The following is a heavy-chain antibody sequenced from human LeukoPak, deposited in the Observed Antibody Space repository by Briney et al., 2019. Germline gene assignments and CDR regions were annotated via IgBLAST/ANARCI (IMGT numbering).Heavy chain of an antibody. Sequence: GGSLRPSCAASVFTVTANSMNWVRQAPGKGLEWVSRVSSGGDAFYADSVKGRFTISRDTSKNTVFLQMDSLRAEDTAVYYCAKLGDHMPDAFDIWGQGTMVTVAA. CDR2: VSSGGDA. CDR3: AKLGDHMPDAFDI. J-gene: IGHJ3*02. V-gene: IGHV3-53*01. D-gene: IGHD4-17*01. CDR1: VFTVTANS.